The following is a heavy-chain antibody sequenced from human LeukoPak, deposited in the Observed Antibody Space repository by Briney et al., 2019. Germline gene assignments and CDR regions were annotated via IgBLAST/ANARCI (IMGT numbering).Heavy chain of an antibody. Sequence: GGSLSLSCAASGFTFSSYSMNGVRKAPGKGLEWVPSISSSSSTIYYAAFVKGRFTISRDNAKNSLYLQMNSLRAEDTAVYYCARGRGYCSSTSCPLDRDAFDIWGQGTMVTVSS. CDR1: GFTFSSYS. CDR2: ISSSSSTI. D-gene: IGHD2-2*01. J-gene: IGHJ3*02. V-gene: IGHV3-48*01. CDR3: ARGRGYCSSTSCPLDRDAFDI.